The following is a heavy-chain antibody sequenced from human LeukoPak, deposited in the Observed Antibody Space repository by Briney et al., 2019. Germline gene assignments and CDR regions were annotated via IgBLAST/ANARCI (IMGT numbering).Heavy chain of an antibody. CDR2: ISSGGNTI. J-gene: IGHJ3*01. CDR3: TGDSDLQPRNGFDL. CDR1: GFTFSSYE. D-gene: IGHD1-14*01. V-gene: IGHV3-48*03. Sequence: GGSLRLSCAASGFTFSSYEMNWVRQAPGKGLEWVSYISSGGNTIYYADSVKGRFTISRDLSKNTLYLQMNSLKPEDTAVYYCTGDSDLQPRNGFDLWGQGTVATVSS.